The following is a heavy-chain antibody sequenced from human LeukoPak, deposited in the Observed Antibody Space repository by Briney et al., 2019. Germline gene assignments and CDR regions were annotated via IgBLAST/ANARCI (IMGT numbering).Heavy chain of an antibody. J-gene: IGHJ4*02. CDR3: TRGHYDSGGYYSPHDY. D-gene: IGHD3-22*01. CDR2: IYYSGSL. CDR1: GGSISSYY. V-gene: IGHV4-59*08. Sequence: SETLSLTCTVSGGSISSYYWSWVRQPPGKGLEWIGYIYYSGSLNYNPSLKGRVTISVDTSKNQFSLKLSSVTAADTAVYYCTRGHYDSGGYYSPHDYWGQGTLVTVSS.